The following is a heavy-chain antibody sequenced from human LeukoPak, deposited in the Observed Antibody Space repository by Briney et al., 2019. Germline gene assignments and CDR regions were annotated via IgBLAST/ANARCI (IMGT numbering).Heavy chain of an antibody. Sequence: SETLSLTCTVSGYSISSGYYWGWIRQPPGKGLEWFGTIYHSGGTYYNPSLQSRVTISVDTSKNQFSLKLSSVTAADTAVYYCARYSFGKKIFDYWGQGTLVTVSS. CDR1: GYSISSGYY. CDR2: IYHSGGT. V-gene: IGHV4-38-2*02. D-gene: IGHD5-18*01. CDR3: ARYSFGKKIFDY. J-gene: IGHJ4*02.